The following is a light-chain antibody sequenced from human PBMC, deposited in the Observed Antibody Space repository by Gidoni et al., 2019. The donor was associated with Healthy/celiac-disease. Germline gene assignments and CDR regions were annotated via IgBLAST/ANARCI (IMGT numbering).Light chain of an antibody. CDR3: QQYGSSPLT. J-gene: IGKJ1*01. Sequence: ELVLTQSPGTLSLSPGERATLSCRASQSVSSSYVAWYQQKPGHAPRLLIDGASSRATGIPDRFSGSGAGTDFTLTSSRLEPEDFAVYYCQQYGSSPLTFXXXTKVEIK. CDR1: QSVSSSY. V-gene: IGKV3-20*01. CDR2: GAS.